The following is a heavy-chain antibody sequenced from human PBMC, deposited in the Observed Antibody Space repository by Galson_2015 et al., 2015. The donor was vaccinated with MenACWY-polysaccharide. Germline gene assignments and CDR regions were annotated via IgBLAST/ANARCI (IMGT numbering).Heavy chain of an antibody. D-gene: IGHD4-17*01. CDR3: ARLTTVTPVDY. V-gene: IGHV3-48*03. Sequence: SLRLSCAASGFPFSTYEMNWVRQAPGKGLEWISYISGAGHTIYYADSVKGRFTVSRDNAKNLLYQQMNSLRAEDTAVYYCARLTTVTPVDYWGQGTLVTVSS. J-gene: IGHJ4*02. CDR2: ISGAGHTI. CDR1: GFPFSTYE.